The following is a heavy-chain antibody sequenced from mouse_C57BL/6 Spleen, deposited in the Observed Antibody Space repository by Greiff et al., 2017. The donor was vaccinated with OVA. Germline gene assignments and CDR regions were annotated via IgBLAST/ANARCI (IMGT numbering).Heavy chain of an antibody. V-gene: IGHV15-2*01. D-gene: IGHD2-5*01. CDR3: ARPSYYSNYDAMDY. J-gene: IGHJ4*01. CDR1: DSEVFPIAY. Sequence: VQLQQSGSELRSPGSSVKLSCKDFDSEVFPIAYMSWVRQKPGHGFEWIGGILPSIGRTIYGEKFEDKATLDADTLSNTAYLELNSLTSEDSAIYYCARPSYYSNYDAMDYWGQGTSVTVSS. CDR2: ILPSIGRT.